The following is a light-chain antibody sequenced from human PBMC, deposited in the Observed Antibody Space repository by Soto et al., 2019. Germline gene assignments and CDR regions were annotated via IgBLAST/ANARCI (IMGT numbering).Light chain of an antibody. V-gene: IGLV2-14*03. CDR2: DVS. Sequence: QSVLTQPASVSGSPGQSIAISCTGTSSDVGGYNYVPWYQQHPGKTPKLMICDVSNRPSGVSNRFSGSKSGNTASLTISGLQAEDEAEYYCSSYTSSSTYVFGTGTKVTVL. CDR3: SSYTSSSTYV. J-gene: IGLJ1*01. CDR1: SSDVGGYNY.